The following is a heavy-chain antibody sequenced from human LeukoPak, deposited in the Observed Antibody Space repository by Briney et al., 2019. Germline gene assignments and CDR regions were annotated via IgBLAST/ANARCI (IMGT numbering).Heavy chain of an antibody. V-gene: IGHV4-39*01. CDR1: GGSISSSSYY. CDR3: ARITGTPTHIDY. CDR2: IFYRGDT. J-gene: IGHJ4*02. D-gene: IGHD1-20*01. Sequence: PSETLSLTCTVSGGSISSSSYYWGWIRQPLGKGLEWIGTIFYRGDTYYNPSLKGRVVISVDTSKNQFSLKVTSVTAADTAVYSCARITGTPTHIDYWGQGTLVTVSS.